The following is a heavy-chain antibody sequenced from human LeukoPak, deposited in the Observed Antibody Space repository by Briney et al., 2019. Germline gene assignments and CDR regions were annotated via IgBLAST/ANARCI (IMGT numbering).Heavy chain of an antibody. CDR2: ISNKGKT. V-gene: IGHV4-59*01. Sequence: SETLSLTCTVSGGPISDYYWIWIRQPPGKGLEWVGHISNKGKTNYSPSLNSRVTISVDKSRNQFSLNLSSVTAADTAVYYCAREYYSLSGRNWFDPWGQGTLVTVSS. J-gene: IGHJ5*02. D-gene: IGHD3-10*01. CDR1: GGPISDYY. CDR3: AREYYSLSGRNWFDP.